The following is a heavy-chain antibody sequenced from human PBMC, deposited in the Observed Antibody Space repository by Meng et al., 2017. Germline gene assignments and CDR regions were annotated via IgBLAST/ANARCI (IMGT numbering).Heavy chain of an antibody. Sequence: VQIQQSSPGSANPSQPLSLTCALAGDSVSRDRSTWHWIRQSPSRGLAWLGRTYYRSKWYNDYAVSVKSRITINPDTSKNQFSLHLDSVTPEDTAVYYCARGIASTGLDFWGQETLVTVFS. CDR2: TYYRSKWYN. D-gene: IGHD6-13*01. CDR3: ARGIASTGLDF. V-gene: IGHV6-1*01. J-gene: IGHJ4*02. CDR1: GDSVSRDRST.